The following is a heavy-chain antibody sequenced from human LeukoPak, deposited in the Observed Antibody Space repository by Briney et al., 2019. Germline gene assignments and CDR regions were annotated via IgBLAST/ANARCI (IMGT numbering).Heavy chain of an antibody. CDR3: ARGLECISTSCRNYYYYMAV. D-gene: IGHD2-2*01. J-gene: IGHJ6*03. V-gene: IGHV3-7*01. Sequence: GGSLRLSCAASGFTFSSYWMSWVRQAPGKGLEWIANIKQSGSDKYYVDSVKGRFTISRDNAKNSLYLQMNSLRAEDTAVYYCARGLECISTSCRNYYYYMAVWGKGTTVTVSS. CDR2: IKQSGSDK. CDR1: GFTFSSYW.